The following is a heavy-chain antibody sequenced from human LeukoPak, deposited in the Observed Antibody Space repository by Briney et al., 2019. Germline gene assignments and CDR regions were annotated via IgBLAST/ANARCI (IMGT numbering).Heavy chain of an antibody. D-gene: IGHD2-15*01. Sequence: SETLSLTCAVYGGSFSGYYWSWIRQPPGKGLEWIGEINHSGSTNYNPSLKSRVTISVDTSKNQFSLKLSSVTAADTAVYYCARDRRYCSGGSCPGRFDPWGQGTLVTVSS. CDR2: INHSGST. V-gene: IGHV4-34*01. CDR1: GGSFSGYY. CDR3: ARDRRYCSGGSCPGRFDP. J-gene: IGHJ5*02.